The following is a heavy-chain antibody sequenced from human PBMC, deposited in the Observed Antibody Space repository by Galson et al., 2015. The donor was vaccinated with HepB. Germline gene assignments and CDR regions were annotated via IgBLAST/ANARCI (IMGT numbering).Heavy chain of an antibody. V-gene: IGHV3-23*01. D-gene: IGHD1-1*01. CDR2: ISGSGGST. Sequence: SLRLSCAASGFTFSSYAMSWVRQAPGKGLEWVSAISGSGGSTYYADSVKGRFTISRDNSKNTLYLQMNSLRAEDTAVYYCAARMTDWNDVRPWGQGTLVTVSS. CDR3: AARMTDWNDVRP. CDR1: GFTFSSYA. J-gene: IGHJ4*02.